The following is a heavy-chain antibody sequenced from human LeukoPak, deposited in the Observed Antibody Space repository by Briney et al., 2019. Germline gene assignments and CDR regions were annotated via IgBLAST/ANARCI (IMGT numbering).Heavy chain of an antibody. Sequence: GGSLRLSCSASGVTFSNYAMTWVRQAPGKGLEWVSLIGNGGSTYYADSVKGRFTISRDNSKNTVYLQMNSLRVEDTAVYYCAKRAEYDTSGYYGYWGQGALVTVSS. J-gene: IGHJ4*02. CDR3: AKRAEYDTSGYYGY. CDR1: GVTFSNYA. V-gene: IGHV3-23*01. D-gene: IGHD3-22*01. CDR2: IGNGGST.